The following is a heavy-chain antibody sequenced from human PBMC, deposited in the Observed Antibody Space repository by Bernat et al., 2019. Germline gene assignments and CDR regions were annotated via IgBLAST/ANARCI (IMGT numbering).Heavy chain of an antibody. J-gene: IGHJ5*02. CDR3: AGDVLTGRFDP. CDR1: GGTFSSYA. V-gene: IGHV1-69*01. D-gene: IGHD1-14*01. CDR2: IIPIFGTA. Sequence: QVQLVQSGAEVKKPGSSVKVSCKAAGGTFSSYAISWVRQAPGQGLAWMGGIIPIFGTANYAQKFQGSGTITAEESTSTAYMELSSLRSEDTAVYYCAGDVLTGRFDPWGQGTLVTVSS.